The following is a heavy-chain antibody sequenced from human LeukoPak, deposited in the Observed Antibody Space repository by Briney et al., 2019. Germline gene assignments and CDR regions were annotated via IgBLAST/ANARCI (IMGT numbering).Heavy chain of an antibody. Sequence: PSETLSLTCTVSGGSISSGDYYWSWIRRPPGKGLEWIGYIYYSGSTYYNPSLKSRVTISVDTSKNQFSLKLSSVTAADTAVYYCARETSSYSSEAGASAFDYWGQGTLVTVSS. CDR3: ARETSSYSSEAGASAFDY. V-gene: IGHV4-30-4*01. CDR1: GGSISSGDYY. D-gene: IGHD6-25*01. J-gene: IGHJ4*02. CDR2: IYYSGST.